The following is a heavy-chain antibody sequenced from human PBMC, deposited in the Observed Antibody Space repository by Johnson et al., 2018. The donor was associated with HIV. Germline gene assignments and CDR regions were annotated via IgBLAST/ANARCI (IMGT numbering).Heavy chain of an antibody. J-gene: IGHJ3*02. CDR2: ISYDGSNK. V-gene: IGHV3-30-3*01. CDR1: GFTFSSYA. Sequence: QVQLVESGGGVVQPGRSLRLSCAASGFTFSSYAMHWVRQAPGTGLEWVAVISYDGSNKYYADSVTGRFTISRDNSKNTLYLQMNSLRAEDTAVYYCAKDQDYGGNSGRFDIWGQGTMVTVSS. CDR3: AKDQDYGGNSGRFDI. D-gene: IGHD4-23*01.